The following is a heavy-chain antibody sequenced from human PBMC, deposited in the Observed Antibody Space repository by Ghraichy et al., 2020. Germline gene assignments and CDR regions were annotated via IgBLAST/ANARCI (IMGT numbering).Heavy chain of an antibody. CDR3: ARDHDVEMVTI. Sequence: SETLSLTCGVSGYSVNIGYYWVWIRQPPGKGLEWIGTIYHNGNTYYNPSLKSRVTISLDTSKNQFSLRLTSVTAADTAVYYCARDHDVEMVTIWGQGTPVTVSS. J-gene: IGHJ4*02. D-gene: IGHD5-24*01. CDR2: IYHNGNT. V-gene: IGHV4-38-2*02. CDR1: GYSVNIGYY.